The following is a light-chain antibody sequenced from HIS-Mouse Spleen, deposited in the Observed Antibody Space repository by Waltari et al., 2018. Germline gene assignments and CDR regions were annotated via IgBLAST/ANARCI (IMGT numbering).Light chain of an antibody. CDR2: KAS. V-gene: IGKV1-5*03. Sequence: DIQMTQSPSTLSASVGDRVTITCRASQSISSWLAWYQQKPGKAPKLLIYKASSLESGVPSRFSCSGSGTEFTLTISSLQPDDFATYYCQQYNSYPWTFGQGTKVEIK. CDR1: QSISSW. CDR3: QQYNSYPWT. J-gene: IGKJ1*01.